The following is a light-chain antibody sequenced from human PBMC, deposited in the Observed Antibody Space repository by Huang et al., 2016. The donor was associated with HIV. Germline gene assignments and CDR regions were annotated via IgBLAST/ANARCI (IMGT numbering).Light chain of an antibody. CDR2: DTS. V-gene: IGKV3-20*01. Sequence: EIVLTQSPGTLSLSPGESASLSCRASQSLRSRYFAWYQQKPGQAPRLLIYDTSIRATDIPDRFSGSGSGTDFTLTISRLEPEDFAIYYCQQYGSSPPYTFGQGTKLEIK. J-gene: IGKJ2*01. CDR3: QQYGSSPPYT. CDR1: QSLRSRY.